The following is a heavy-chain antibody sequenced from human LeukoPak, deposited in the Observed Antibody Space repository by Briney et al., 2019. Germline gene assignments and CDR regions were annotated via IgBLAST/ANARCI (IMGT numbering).Heavy chain of an antibody. D-gene: IGHD3-16*02. CDR2: ISGSGTRT. CDR3: ARGRLRLGELSAH. V-gene: IGHV3-23*01. CDR1: GFTLSIYA. Sequence: PGGSLRLSCVGSGFTLSIYAMSWVRQAPGKGLEWVSAISGSGTRTYYADSVKGRFTISRDNSKNTLYLQMNSLRAEDTAVYYCARGRLRLGELSAHWGQGTLVTVSS. J-gene: IGHJ4*02.